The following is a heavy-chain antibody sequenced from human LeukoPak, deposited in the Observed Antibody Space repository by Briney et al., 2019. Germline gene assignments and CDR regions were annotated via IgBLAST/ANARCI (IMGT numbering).Heavy chain of an antibody. Sequence: QSGPGLGKPSQTLSLTCAISGDSVSSNSAAWNWIRQSPSRGLEWLGRTYYRSKWYNDYAVSVKSRITINPDTSKNQFSLQLNSVTPEDTAVYYCARDPLYSSGWYGKKPFDYWGQGTLVTVSS. CDR2: TYYRSKWYN. V-gene: IGHV6-1*01. D-gene: IGHD6-19*01. CDR1: GDSVSSNSAA. J-gene: IGHJ4*02. CDR3: ARDPLYSSGWYGKKPFDY.